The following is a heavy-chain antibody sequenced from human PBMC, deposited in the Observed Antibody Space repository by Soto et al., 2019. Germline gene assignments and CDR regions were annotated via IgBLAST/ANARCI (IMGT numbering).Heavy chain of an antibody. CDR3: ARDMIAVVITQSHQNYYYYGMDV. J-gene: IGHJ6*02. CDR1: GGSISSGGYY. V-gene: IGHV4-31*03. CDR2: IYYSGST. D-gene: IGHD3-22*01. Sequence: QVQLQESGPGLVKPSQTLSLTCTVSGGSISSGGYYWSWIRQHPGKGLEWIGYIYYSGSTYYNPSLTSRVTISVDTSKNQFSLKLSSVTAADTAVYYCARDMIAVVITQSHQNYYYYGMDVWGQGTTVTVSS.